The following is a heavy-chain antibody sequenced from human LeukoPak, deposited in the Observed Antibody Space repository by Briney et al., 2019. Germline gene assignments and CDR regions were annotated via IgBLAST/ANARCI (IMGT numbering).Heavy chain of an antibody. Sequence: ESGPTLVKPTQTLTLTCTFSGFSLSTTGVSVGWIRQPPGKALEWLALIYWDDDKLYSPSLKSRLTITKDTSKNQVVLTMTNMDPVDTATYYCACSDGCSSTSCYAALTSFDYWGQGTLVTVSS. CDR1: GFSLSTTGVS. V-gene: IGHV2-5*02. CDR3: ACSDGCSSTSCYAALTSFDY. CDR2: IYWDDDK. J-gene: IGHJ4*02. D-gene: IGHD2-2*01.